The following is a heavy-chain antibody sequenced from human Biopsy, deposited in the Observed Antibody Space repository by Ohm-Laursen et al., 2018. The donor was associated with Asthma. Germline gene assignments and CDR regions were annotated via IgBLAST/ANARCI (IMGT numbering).Heavy chain of an antibody. CDR3: AKVRSDWVITESFDY. CDR1: GFKFDEYT. CDR2: ISWNSATI. Sequence: RSLRLSCAASGFKFDEYTMHWVRQAPGKGLEWVSGISWNSATIGYADSVEGRFTISRDNAKNSVFLHMDSLRPEDTAFYYCAKVRSDWVITESFDYWGQGVLDTVSS. J-gene: IGHJ4*02. D-gene: IGHD3-22*01. V-gene: IGHV3-9*01.